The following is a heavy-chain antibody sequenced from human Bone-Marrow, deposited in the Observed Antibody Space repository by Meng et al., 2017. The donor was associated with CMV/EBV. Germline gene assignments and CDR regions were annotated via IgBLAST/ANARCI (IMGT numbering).Heavy chain of an antibody. CDR3: ARDPNYDFWRPAGYYYYGMDV. V-gene: IGHV1-18*01. Sequence: ASVKVSCKASGYTFTSYGISWVRQAPGQGLEWMGWISAYNGNTNYAQKLQGRVTMTTDTSTSTAYMELRSLRSDDTAVYYCARDPNYDFWRPAGYYYYGMDVWSQGTTVTVSS. J-gene: IGHJ6*02. D-gene: IGHD3-3*01. CDR1: GYTFTSYG. CDR2: ISAYNGNT.